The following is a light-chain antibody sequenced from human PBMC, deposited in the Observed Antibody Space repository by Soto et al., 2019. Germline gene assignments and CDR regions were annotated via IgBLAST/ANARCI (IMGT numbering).Light chain of an antibody. CDR1: SSNIGSYTL. Sequence: QSALTQPASVSGSPGQTITISCTGTSSNIGSYTLVSWYQQYPGKAPKLMISEGNRRPSGVSDRFSGSQSDTTASLTISGLQAEDEANYCRSYYAPLVNFVVFGGGTKLTVL. CDR2: EGN. CDR3: SYYAPLVNFVV. V-gene: IGLV2-23*01. J-gene: IGLJ2*01.